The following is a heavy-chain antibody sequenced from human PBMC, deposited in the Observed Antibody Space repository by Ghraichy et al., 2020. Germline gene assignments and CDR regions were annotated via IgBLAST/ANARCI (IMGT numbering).Heavy chain of an antibody. CDR1: GYRFTSYW. CDR3: ARQPPDFWSGSGYYYYAMDG. D-gene: IGHD3-3*01. Sequence: GESLNISCKASGYRFTSYWISWVRQMPGKGLEWMGRIDPSDSYTNNSPSFQGHVTISADKSISTAYLQWSSLKASDTAMYYCARQPPDFWSGSGYYYYAMDGWGQGTTVTVSS. J-gene: IGHJ6*02. V-gene: IGHV5-10-1*01. CDR2: IDPSDSYT.